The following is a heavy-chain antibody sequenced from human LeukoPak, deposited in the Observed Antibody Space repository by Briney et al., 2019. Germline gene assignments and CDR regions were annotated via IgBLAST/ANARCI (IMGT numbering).Heavy chain of an antibody. J-gene: IGHJ5*02. V-gene: IGHV1-69*05. CDR1: GGTFSSYA. CDR3: ARGVAYCGGDCYGGFDP. CDR2: IIPIFGTA. D-gene: IGHD2-21*01. Sequence: SVKVSCKASGGTFSSYAISWVRQAPGQGLEWMGGIIPIFGTANYAQKFQGRATITTDESTSTAYMELSSLRSEDTAVHYCARGVAYCGGDCYGGFDPWGQGTLVTVSS.